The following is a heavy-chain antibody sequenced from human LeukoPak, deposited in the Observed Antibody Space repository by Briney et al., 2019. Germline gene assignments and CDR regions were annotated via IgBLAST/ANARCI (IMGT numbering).Heavy chain of an antibody. J-gene: IGHJ6*02. CDR3: ARGRKYDFWSGYWYYYYYGMDV. CDR1: GYTLTELS. Sequence: ASVKVSCKVSGYTLTELSMHWVRQAPGKGLEWMGGFDPEDGETIYAQKFQGRVTMTRNTSISTAYMELSSLRSEDTAVYYCARGRKYDFWSGYWYYYYYGMDVWGQGTTVTVSS. CDR2: FDPEDGET. D-gene: IGHD3-3*01. V-gene: IGHV1-24*01.